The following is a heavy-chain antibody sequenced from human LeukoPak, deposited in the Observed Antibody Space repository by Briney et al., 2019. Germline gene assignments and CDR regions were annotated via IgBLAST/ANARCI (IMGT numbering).Heavy chain of an antibody. J-gene: IGHJ3*02. CDR2: IYYSGST. Sequence: SETLSLTCTVSGGSMSSYYWSWIRQPPGKGLEWIGYIYYSGSTNYNPSLKSRVTISVDTSKNQFSLKLSSVTAADTAVYYCARGYCSSTSCYRYDAFDIWGQGTMVTVSS. D-gene: IGHD2-2*01. CDR1: GGSMSSYY. V-gene: IGHV4-59*01. CDR3: ARGYCSSTSCYRYDAFDI.